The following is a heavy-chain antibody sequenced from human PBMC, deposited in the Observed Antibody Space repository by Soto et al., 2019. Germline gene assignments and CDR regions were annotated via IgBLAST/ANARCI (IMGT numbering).Heavy chain of an antibody. CDR2: ISSGGSTI. CDR1: GFTFSSYE. D-gene: IGHD3-16*02. J-gene: IGHJ4*02. CDR3: ARDDSGYPSYFHY. Sequence: GGSLRLSCAASGFTFSSYEMNWVRQAPGKGLEWVSYISSGGSTIYYADSVRGRFTTSRDNAKNSLYLQMNSLRAEDTAVYYCARDDSGYPSYFHYWGQGTLVTVSS. V-gene: IGHV3-48*03.